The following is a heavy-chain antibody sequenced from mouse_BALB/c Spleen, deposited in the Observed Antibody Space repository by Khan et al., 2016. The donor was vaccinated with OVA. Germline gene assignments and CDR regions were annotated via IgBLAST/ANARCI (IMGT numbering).Heavy chain of an antibody. Sequence: EVELVESGGGLVQPGGSRKLSCAASRFTFSSFGMHWVRQAPEKGLEWVAYISSGSGTIYYADTVKGRFTISRDNPKNTLFLQMTSLRSEDTAMYYCTREGTSEIPTWDWYFDVWGAGTTVTVSS. CDR2: ISSGSGTI. D-gene: IGHD1-1*01. CDR3: TREGTSEIPTWDWYFDV. CDR1: RFTFSSFG. V-gene: IGHV5-17*02. J-gene: IGHJ1*01.